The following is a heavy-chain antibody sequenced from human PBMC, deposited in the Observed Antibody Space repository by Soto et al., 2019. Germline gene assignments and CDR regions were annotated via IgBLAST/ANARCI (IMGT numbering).Heavy chain of an antibody. CDR1: GGSISSSSYY. J-gene: IGHJ4*02. V-gene: IGHV4-39*01. CDR2: IYYSGST. Sequence: PSETLSLTCTVSGGSISSSSYYWGWIRQPPGKGLEWIGSIYYSGSTYYNPSLKSRVTISVDTSKNQFSLKLSSVTAADTAVYYCARRGDYYDSSGYYQPHFDYWGQGTLVTVS. D-gene: IGHD3-22*01. CDR3: ARRGDYYDSSGYYQPHFDY.